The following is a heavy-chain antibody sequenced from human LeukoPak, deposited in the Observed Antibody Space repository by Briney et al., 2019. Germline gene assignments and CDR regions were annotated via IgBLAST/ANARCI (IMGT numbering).Heavy chain of an antibody. CDR3: ARDGAYSSSWYWGTYYYYGMDV. D-gene: IGHD6-13*01. CDR1: GYTFTSYG. CDR2: ISAYNGNT. Sequence: ASVKVSCKASGYTFTSYGIIWVRQAPGQGLEWMGWISAYNGNTNYAQKLQGRVTMTTDTSTSTAYMELRSLRSDDTAVYYCARDGAYSSSWYWGTYYYYGMDVWGQGTTVTVSS. J-gene: IGHJ6*02. V-gene: IGHV1-18*01.